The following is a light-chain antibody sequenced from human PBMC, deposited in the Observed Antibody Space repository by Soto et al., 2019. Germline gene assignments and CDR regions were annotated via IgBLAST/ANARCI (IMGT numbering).Light chain of an antibody. CDR1: QGVGRF. CDR2: DAS. V-gene: IGKV3-11*01. J-gene: IGKJ4*01. CDR3: QQRSGWPLT. Sequence: EIVLTQSPATLYLSPGERAALSCRASQGVGRFLAWYQQKPCQAPRLLIYDASNLATGIPARFSGSGSETDFTLVIDNLEPEDFAVYYCQQRSGWPLTFGGGTKVEIK.